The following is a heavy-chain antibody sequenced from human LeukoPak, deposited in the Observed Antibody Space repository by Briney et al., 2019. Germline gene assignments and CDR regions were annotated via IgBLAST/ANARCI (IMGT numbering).Heavy chain of an antibody. J-gene: IGHJ4*02. CDR1: GFTFSNYW. V-gene: IGHV3-49*04. CDR3: TRHYYGSGSYYGAPYYFDY. Sequence: GGSLRLSCAASGFTFSNYWMSWVRQAPGKGLEWVGFIRSKAYGGTTEYAASVKGRFTISRDDSKSIAYLQMNSLKTEDTAVYYCTRHYYGSGSYYGAPYYFDYWGQGTLVTVSS. CDR2: IRSKAYGGTT. D-gene: IGHD3-10*01.